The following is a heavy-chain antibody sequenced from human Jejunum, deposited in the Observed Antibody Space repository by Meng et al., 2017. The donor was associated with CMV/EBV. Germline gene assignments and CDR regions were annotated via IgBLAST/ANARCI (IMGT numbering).Heavy chain of an antibody. CDR3: AREGTNSYYFDY. CDR1: GDSISSGDSY. D-gene: IGHD1-14*01. J-gene: IGHJ4*02. CDR2: IYESGST. Sequence: QVQLQESGPGLVKPSQTLSLTRGVSGDSISSGDSYWSWIRQPPGKGLEWIGYIYESGSTSYNPSLESRVTISVDTSKSQFSLKVMSVTAADTAVYYCAREGTNSYYFDYWGQGTLVTVSS. V-gene: IGHV4-30-4*01.